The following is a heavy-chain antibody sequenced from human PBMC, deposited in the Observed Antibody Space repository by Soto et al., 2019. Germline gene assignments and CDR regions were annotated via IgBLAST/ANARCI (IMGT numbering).Heavy chain of an antibody. J-gene: IGHJ4*02. CDR1: GFTFSSYA. Sequence: EVQLVESGGGLVQPGGSLRLSCAASGFTFSSYAMHWVRQAPGKGLEYVSAISSNGGSTYYANSVKGRFTISRDNSKNPLYLKMGSRRAEDMVVNYCARDAERYCSGGSGYYFDYGGKGTWSPSPQ. CDR2: ISSNGGST. D-gene: IGHD2-15*01. CDR3: ARDAERYCSGGSGYYFDY. V-gene: IGHV3-64*01.